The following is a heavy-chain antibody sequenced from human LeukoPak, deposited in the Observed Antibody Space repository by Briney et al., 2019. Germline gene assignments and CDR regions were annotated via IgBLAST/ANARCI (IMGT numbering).Heavy chain of an antibody. CDR3: AKDHRITIFGVVLRHPPTFDY. Sequence: PGGSLRLSCAASGFTFSSYAMSWARQAPWKGLEWVSAISGSGGSTYYADSVKGRFTISRDNSKNTLYLQMNSLRAEDTAVYYCAKDHRITIFGVVLRHPPTFDYWGQGTLVTVSS. CDR1: GFTFSSYA. J-gene: IGHJ4*02. CDR2: ISGSGGST. D-gene: IGHD3-3*01. V-gene: IGHV3-23*01.